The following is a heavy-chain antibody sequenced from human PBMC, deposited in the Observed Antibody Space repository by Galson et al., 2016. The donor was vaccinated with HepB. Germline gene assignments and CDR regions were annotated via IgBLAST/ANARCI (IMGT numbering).Heavy chain of an antibody. CDR1: GFKFSDYY. J-gene: IGHJ4*02. V-gene: IGHV3-30*03. D-gene: IGHD3-10*01. CDR3: ARVDGFGEPLYFDY. Sequence: SLRLSCAASGFKFSDYYMNWTRQAPGKGLEWVAVISYDGTNKYYADSVKGRFTISRDNSKNTLYLQMNSLRAEDTAVYYCARVDGFGEPLYFDYWGQGTLVTVSS. CDR2: ISYDGTNK.